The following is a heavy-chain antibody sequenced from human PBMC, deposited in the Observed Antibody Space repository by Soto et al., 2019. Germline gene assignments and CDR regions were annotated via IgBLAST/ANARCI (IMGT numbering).Heavy chain of an antibody. CDR1: GGTFSSYA. Sequence: SVKVSCQASGGTFSSYAISWVRQAPGQGLEWMGRIIPILGIANYAQKFQGRVTITADKSTSTAYMELSSLRSEDTAVYYCARDREAAADDAFDIWGQGTMVTVSS. V-gene: IGHV1-69*04. CDR3: ARDREAAADDAFDI. J-gene: IGHJ3*02. CDR2: IIPILGIA. D-gene: IGHD6-13*01.